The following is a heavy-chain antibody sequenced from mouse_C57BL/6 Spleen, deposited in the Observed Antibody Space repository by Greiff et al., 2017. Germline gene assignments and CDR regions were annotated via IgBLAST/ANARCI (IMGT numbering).Heavy chain of an antibody. D-gene: IGHD1-1*01. V-gene: IGHV1-59*01. Sequence: QVQLQQPGAELVRPGTSVKLSCKASGYTFTSYWMHWVKQRPGQGLEWIGVIDPSDSYTNYNQKFKGKATLTVDTSSSTAYMQLSSLTSEDSAVYYCARSIITTVEGDYWGQGTTLTVSS. CDR2: IDPSDSYT. J-gene: IGHJ2*01. CDR3: ARSIITTVEGDY. CDR1: GYTFTSYW.